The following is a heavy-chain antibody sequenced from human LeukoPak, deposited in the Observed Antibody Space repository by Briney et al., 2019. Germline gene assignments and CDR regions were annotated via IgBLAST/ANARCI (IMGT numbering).Heavy chain of an antibody. J-gene: IGHJ3*02. CDR3: AKDPTYYYDSSGHDAFDI. CDR2: ISGSGGST. D-gene: IGHD3-22*01. Sequence: PGGSLRLSCAASGFTFSSYAMSWVRQAPGKGLEWVSAISGSGGSTYYADSVKGRFTISRDNSKNTLYLQMNILRAEDTAVYYCAKDPTYYYDSSGHDAFDIWGQGTMVTVSS. V-gene: IGHV3-23*01. CDR1: GFTFSSYA.